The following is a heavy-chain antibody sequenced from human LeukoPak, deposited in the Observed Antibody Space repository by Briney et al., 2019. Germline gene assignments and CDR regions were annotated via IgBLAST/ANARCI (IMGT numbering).Heavy chain of an antibody. CDR2: IRYDGSNK. J-gene: IGHJ4*02. CDR3: AKDPYVIAARGAHFDY. Sequence: PGGSLRLSCAASGFTFSSYGMHWVRQAPGKGLEWVAFIRYDGSNKYYADSVKGRFTTSRDNSKNTLYLQMNSLRAEDTAVYYCAKDPYVIAARGAHFDYWGQGTLVTVSS. CDR1: GFTFSSYG. V-gene: IGHV3-30*02. D-gene: IGHD6-6*01.